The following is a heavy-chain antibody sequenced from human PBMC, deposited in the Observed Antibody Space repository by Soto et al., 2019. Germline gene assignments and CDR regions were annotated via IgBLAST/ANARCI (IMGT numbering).Heavy chain of an antibody. Sequence: QVHLVQSGGELKKPGASVKVSCKASGYSLSDFGITWVRQAPGQGLEWMGWISGKNGNTNYAQKVQGRVTLTADTSTSAAYMEMRALTSDDTGIYYCARSDYYEDTGKFAHLGQGTPVTASS. CDR2: ISGKNGNT. CDR3: ARSDYYEDTGKFAH. J-gene: IGHJ4*02. D-gene: IGHD4-17*01. CDR1: GYSLSDFG. V-gene: IGHV1-18*04.